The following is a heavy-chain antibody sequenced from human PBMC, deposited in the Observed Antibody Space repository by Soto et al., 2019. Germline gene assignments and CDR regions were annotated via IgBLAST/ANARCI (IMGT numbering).Heavy chain of an antibody. D-gene: IGHD6-13*01. Sequence: QVQLQESGPGLVKPSQTLSLTCTVSGGSISSGDYYWSWIRQPPGKGLEWIGYIYCSGSTYYNPSLKSRVTISVDTSKNQFSLKLSSVTAADTAVYYCASEAAAGTDYYYGMDVWGQGTTVTVSS. CDR2: IYCSGST. J-gene: IGHJ6*02. CDR1: GGSISSGDYY. CDR3: ASEAAAGTDYYYGMDV. V-gene: IGHV4-30-4*01.